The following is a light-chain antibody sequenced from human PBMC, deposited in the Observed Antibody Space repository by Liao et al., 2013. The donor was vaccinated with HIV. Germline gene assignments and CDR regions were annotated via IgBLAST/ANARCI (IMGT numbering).Light chain of an antibody. CDR1: KLGDKY. J-gene: IGLJ3*02. CDR2: QDN. Sequence: SYELTQPPSVSVSPGQTASITCFGDKLGDKYACWYQQKPGQSPVLVIYQDNMRPSGIPERFSGSNSGNTATLTISGTQAMDEADYFCQAWDRRTAGVFGGGTKLTVL. CDR3: QAWDRRTAGV. V-gene: IGLV3-1*01.